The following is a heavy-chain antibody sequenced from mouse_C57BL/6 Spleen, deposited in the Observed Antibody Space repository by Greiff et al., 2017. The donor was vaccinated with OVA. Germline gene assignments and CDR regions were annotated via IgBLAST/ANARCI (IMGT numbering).Heavy chain of an antibody. CDR2: IGPGRGST. CDR1: GYTFTDYY. D-gene: IGHD2-12*01. V-gene: IGHV1-77*01. J-gene: IGHJ4*01. Sequence: QVQLQQSGAELVKPGASVKISCKASGYTFTDYYINWVKQRPGQGLEWIGKIGPGRGSTYYNEKFKGKATLTADKSSSTAYMQRSSLTSEDSAVYFCARCYDLYYYAMDYWGQGTSVTVSS. CDR3: ARCYDLYYYAMDY.